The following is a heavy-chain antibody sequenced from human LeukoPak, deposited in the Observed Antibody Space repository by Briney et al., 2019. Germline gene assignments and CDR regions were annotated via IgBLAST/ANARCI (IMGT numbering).Heavy chain of an antibody. Sequence: SETLSLTCTVSGVSITSYKWSWLRQSPGKGLEWIGSISTSGRTDYNPSLTSRVSMSVDTSKSQVSLRLSSVTAEDTAVYYCATSYDNKIVPYDCWGQGILVTVSS. CDR2: ISTSGRT. CDR1: GVSITSYK. CDR3: ATSYDNKIVPYDC. V-gene: IGHV4-4*09. J-gene: IGHJ4*02. D-gene: IGHD3-9*01.